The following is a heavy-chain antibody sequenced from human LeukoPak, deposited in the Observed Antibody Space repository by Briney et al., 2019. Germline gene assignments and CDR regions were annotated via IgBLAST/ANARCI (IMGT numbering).Heavy chain of an antibody. CDR2: ISYDGSNK. Sequence: PGRSLRLSCAASGFTFSSYAMHWVRQAPGKGLEWVAVISYDGSNKYYADSVKGRFTISRDNSRNTLYLQMNSLRAEDTAVYYCARDHRGGVGSSRWFDYWGQGTLVTVFS. J-gene: IGHJ4*02. D-gene: IGHD1-26*01. V-gene: IGHV3-30*04. CDR1: GFTFSSYA. CDR3: ARDHRGGVGSSRWFDY.